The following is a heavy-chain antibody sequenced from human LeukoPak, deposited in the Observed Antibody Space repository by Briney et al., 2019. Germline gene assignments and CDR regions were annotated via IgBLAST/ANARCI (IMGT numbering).Heavy chain of an antibody. CDR2: MNPNSGNT. J-gene: IGHJ2*01. CDR3: ARDRHAYYYDSSGNYYGWYFDL. V-gene: IGHV1-8*01. CDR1: GYTFTSYD. D-gene: IGHD3-22*01. Sequence: ASVKVSCKASGYTFTSYDINWVRQATGQGLEWMGWMNPNSGNTGYAQKFQGRATMTRDTSISTAYMELSRLRSDDTAVYYCARDRHAYYYDSSGNYYGWYFDLWGRGTLVTVSS.